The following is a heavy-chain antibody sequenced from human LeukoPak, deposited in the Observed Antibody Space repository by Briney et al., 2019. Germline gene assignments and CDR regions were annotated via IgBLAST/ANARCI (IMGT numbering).Heavy chain of an antibody. CDR1: GGSISSSTHY. D-gene: IGHD5-12*01. J-gene: IGHJ4*01. Sequence: SETLSLTCTVSGGSISSSTHYWGWIRQPPGKGLEWIGNIYYRGSTYYNPSLKSRVTISVDTSKNQFSLKLSSVTAADTAVYYCARDRGYSGYDLLSYWGHGTLVTVSS. CDR2: IYYRGST. V-gene: IGHV4-39*07. CDR3: ARDRGYSGYDLLSY.